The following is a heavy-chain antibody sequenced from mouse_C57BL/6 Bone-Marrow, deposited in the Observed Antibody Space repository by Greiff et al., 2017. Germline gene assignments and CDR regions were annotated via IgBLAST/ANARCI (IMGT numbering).Heavy chain of an antibody. V-gene: IGHV5-6*02. J-gene: IGHJ1*03. D-gene: IGHD1-1*01. CDR3: TVVATNWYFDV. CDR2: ISSGGSYT. Sequence: EVKLVESGGDLVKPGGSLKLSCAASGFPFSSYGMSWVRQTPDKRLEWVATISSGGSYTYYPDSVKGRFTISRDNAKNTLYLQMSSLKSEDTAMYYCTVVATNWYFDVWGTGTTVTVSS. CDR1: GFPFSSYG.